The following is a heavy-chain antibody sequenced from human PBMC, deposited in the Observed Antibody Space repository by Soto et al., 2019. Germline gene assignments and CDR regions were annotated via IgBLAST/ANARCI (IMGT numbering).Heavy chain of an antibody. CDR3: ARHGSDSGWFFFDP. CDR2: VSYSGST. Sequence: SETLSLTCSLSGGAIGGYYWSCIRQPPWKALEWIVYVSYSGSTDYHPSLKSRVSISIDTSKNQFSLKMISVTAADTAVYYCARHGSDSGWFFFDPWGQGALVTVSS. V-gene: IGHV4-59*08. D-gene: IGHD6-19*01. J-gene: IGHJ5*02. CDR1: GGAIGGYY.